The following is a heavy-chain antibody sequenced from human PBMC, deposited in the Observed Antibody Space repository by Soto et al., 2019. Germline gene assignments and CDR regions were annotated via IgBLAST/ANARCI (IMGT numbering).Heavy chain of an antibody. J-gene: IGHJ6*02. D-gene: IGHD3-10*01. CDR3: AREATMVRGVIGYYYYGMDV. CDR1: GGTFSSYA. V-gene: IGHV1-69*13. CDR2: IIPIFGTA. Sequence: SVKVSCKASGGTFSSYAISWVRQAPGQGLEWMGGIIPIFGTANYAQKFQGRVTITADESTSTAYMELSSLRSEDTAVYYCAREATMVRGVIGYYYYGMDVWGQGTTVTAP.